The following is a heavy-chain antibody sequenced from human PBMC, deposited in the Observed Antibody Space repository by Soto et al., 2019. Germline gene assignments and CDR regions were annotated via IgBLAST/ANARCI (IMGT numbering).Heavy chain of an antibody. Sequence: SLPLPVTSTVSGGYISSYYWSWTRKQKGKGLEWIGYIYYSGSTNYNPSLKSRVTISVDTSKTQFYFKLSSVPSADTAVYYCASLRRITMIPDWGQGTLVTVSS. CDR2: IYYSGST. J-gene: IGHJ4*02. V-gene: IGHV4-59*01. CDR3: ASLRRITMIPD. D-gene: IGHD3-22*01. CDR1: GGYISSYY.